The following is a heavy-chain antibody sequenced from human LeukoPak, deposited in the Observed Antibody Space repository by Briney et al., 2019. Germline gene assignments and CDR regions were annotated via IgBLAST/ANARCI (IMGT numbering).Heavy chain of an antibody. CDR1: GLTFSSYA. D-gene: IGHD1-26*01. Sequence: GGSLRLSCAASGLTFSSYAMNWVRQAPGKGLEWVSFISGSGDTTYYADSVKGRFTISRDNSKNTLYLQMNSLRAEDTAVYYCPKSRGESRGASNYWGQGTLVTVSS. CDR2: ISGSGDTT. CDR3: PKSRGESRGASNY. J-gene: IGHJ4*02. V-gene: IGHV3-23*01.